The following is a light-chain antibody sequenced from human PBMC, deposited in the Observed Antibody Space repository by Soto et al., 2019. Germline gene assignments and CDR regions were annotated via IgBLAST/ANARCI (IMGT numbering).Light chain of an antibody. V-gene: IGKV1-9*01. CDR3: QQLFRYPLA. J-gene: IGKJ5*01. CDR1: EGIVNY. Sequence: IQLTQSPSSLSASVGDRVTITFRASEGIVNYLAWYQQQPGKAPKLLIYGASTLQGGVPSGFTVSGSVPDFTLTRSSLQPDAFATYHCQQLFRYPLACGQGTRLEMK. CDR2: GAS.